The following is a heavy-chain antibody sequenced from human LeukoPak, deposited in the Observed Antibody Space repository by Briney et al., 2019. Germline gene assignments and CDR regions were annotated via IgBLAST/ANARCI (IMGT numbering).Heavy chain of an antibody. V-gene: IGHV3-30*03. Sequence: GGSLRLSCAASGFTFSSYGMHWVRQAPGKGLEWVAVISYDGSNKYYGESVKGRFTISRDNSKNTLYLQMNSLRDEDTAVYYCARDDNWDYYDYYFDYWGQGTLVTVSS. D-gene: IGHD3-22*01. J-gene: IGHJ4*02. CDR1: GFTFSSYG. CDR2: ISYDGSNK. CDR3: ARDDNWDYYDYYFDY.